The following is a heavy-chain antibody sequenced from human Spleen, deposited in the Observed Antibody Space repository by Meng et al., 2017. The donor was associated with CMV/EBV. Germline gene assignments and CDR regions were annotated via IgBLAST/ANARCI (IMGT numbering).Heavy chain of an antibody. CDR1: GSFSGYY. CDR3: AREERRRAPHPRVGFDY. V-gene: IGHV4-34*01. CDR2: INHSGST. Sequence: GSFSGYYWSWSRQTPGKGLEWIGEINHSGSTNYNPSLKSRVTISVDTSKNQFSLKLSSVTAADTAVYYCAREERRRAPHPRVGFDYWGQGTLVTVSS. D-gene: IGHD1-1*01. J-gene: IGHJ4*02.